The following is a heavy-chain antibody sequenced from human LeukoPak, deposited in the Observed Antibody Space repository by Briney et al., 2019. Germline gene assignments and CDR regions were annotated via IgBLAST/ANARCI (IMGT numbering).Heavy chain of an antibody. CDR1: GCTFSSYS. J-gene: IGHJ6*02. D-gene: IGHD3-3*02. CDR3: ARELATPFNYYGMDV. Sequence: GGSLRLSCAASGCTFSSYSMNWVRQAPGKGLEWVSSISSSSSYIYYADSVKGRFTISRDNAKNSLCLQMNSLRAEDTAVYYCARELATPFNYYGMDVWGQGTTVTVSS. V-gene: IGHV3-21*01. CDR2: ISSSSSYI.